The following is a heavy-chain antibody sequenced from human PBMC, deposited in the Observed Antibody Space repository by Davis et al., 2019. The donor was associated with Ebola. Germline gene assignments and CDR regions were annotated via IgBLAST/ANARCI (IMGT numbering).Heavy chain of an antibody. CDR2: ISGSGGST. Sequence: GESLKISCAASGFTFSSYAMSWVRQAPGKGLEWVSAISGSGGSTYYADSVKGRFTISRDNSKNTAYLQMNSLKTEDTAVYYCTSGYSSGWDDYWGQGTLVTVSS. V-gene: IGHV3-23*01. CDR1: GFTFSSYA. CDR3: TSGYSSGWDDY. J-gene: IGHJ4*02. D-gene: IGHD6-19*01.